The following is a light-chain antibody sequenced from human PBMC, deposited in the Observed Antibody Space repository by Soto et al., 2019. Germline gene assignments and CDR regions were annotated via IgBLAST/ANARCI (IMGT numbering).Light chain of an antibody. CDR1: SSDVGTYNY. Sequence: QSVLTQPRSVSGSPGQSVTISCTGTSSDVGTYNYVSWYQQHPGKAPKLMIYDVSQRPSGVPDRFSGSKSGNTASLTISGIQAEHESDYYCGSYAGSYTSVFSGGTKLTV. J-gene: IGLJ2*01. V-gene: IGLV2-11*01. CDR3: GSYAGSYTSV. CDR2: DVS.